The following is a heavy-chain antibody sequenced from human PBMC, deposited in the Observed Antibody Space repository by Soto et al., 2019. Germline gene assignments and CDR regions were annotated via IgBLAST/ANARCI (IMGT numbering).Heavy chain of an antibody. CDR2: IYYRGTS. CDR1: RDSITSGEYC. J-gene: IGHJ4*02. Sequence: PSETLSRTCTVSRDSITSGEYCCVWIRQSPGRGLEWIGNIYYRGTSCYNPSLKSRVTISVDTSKDQFSLKLSSVTAADTAVYYCARRGSVWSYFEHWGQGTLVTVSS. D-gene: IGHD6-19*01. CDR3: ARRGSVWSYFEH. V-gene: IGHV4-39*01.